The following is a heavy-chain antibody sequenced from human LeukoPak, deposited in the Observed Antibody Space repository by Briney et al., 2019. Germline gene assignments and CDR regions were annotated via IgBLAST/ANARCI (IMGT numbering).Heavy chain of an antibody. D-gene: IGHD3-10*01. CDR3: VRWSTMVRGVIITWGAFDI. Sequence: ASVKVSCKASGYTFTGYYMHWVRQAPGQGLEWMGWINPNSGGTNYAQKFQGWVTMTRDTSISTAYMELSRLRSDDTAVYYCVRWSTMVRGVIITWGAFDIWGQGTMVTVSS. CDR1: GYTFTGYY. CDR2: INPNSGGT. V-gene: IGHV1-2*04. J-gene: IGHJ3*02.